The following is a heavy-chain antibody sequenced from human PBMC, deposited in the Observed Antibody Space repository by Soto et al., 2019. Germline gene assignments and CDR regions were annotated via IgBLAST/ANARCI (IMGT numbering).Heavy chain of an antibody. CDR3: ARHGQYCSSTSCYVDYYGMDV. D-gene: IGHD2-2*01. CDR2: IYPGDSDT. V-gene: IGHV5-51*01. Sequence: PGESLKISCKGSVYSFTSYWIGWVRQMPGKGLEWMGIIYPGDSDTRYSPSFQGQVTISADKSISTAYLQWSSLKASDAAMYYCARHGQYCSSTSCYVDYYGMDVWGQGTTVTVSS. CDR1: VYSFTSYW. J-gene: IGHJ6*02.